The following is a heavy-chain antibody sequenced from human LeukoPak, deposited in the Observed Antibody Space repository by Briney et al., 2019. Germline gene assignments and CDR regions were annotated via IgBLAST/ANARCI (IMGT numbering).Heavy chain of an antibody. CDR2: ISSSSSYI. Sequence: GGSLRLSCAASGFTVSSNYMSWVRQAPGKGLEWVSSISSSSSYIYYADSVKGRFTISRDNAKNSLYLQMNSLRAEDTAVYYCARRAVGNSYYYSMDVWGKGTTVTVSS. D-gene: IGHD6-19*01. J-gene: IGHJ6*03. V-gene: IGHV3-21*01. CDR3: ARRAVGNSYYYSMDV. CDR1: GFTVSSNY.